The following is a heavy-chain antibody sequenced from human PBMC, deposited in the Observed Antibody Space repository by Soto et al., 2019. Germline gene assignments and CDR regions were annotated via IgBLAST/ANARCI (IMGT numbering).Heavy chain of an antibody. D-gene: IGHD3-3*01. CDR3: ARVSRIFVVAGNWFDP. J-gene: IGHJ5*02. Sequence: LSLTCTVSGGSIRSYYWSWIRQPPGKGLEGIGYIYYSGSTNYNPSLKSRVTISVDTSKNQFSLKLSSVTAADTAVYYCARVSRIFVVAGNWFDPWGQGTLVTVSS. V-gene: IGHV4-59*01. CDR2: IYYSGST. CDR1: GGSIRSYY.